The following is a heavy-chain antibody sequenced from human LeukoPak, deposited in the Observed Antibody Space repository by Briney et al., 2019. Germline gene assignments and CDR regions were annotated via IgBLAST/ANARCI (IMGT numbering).Heavy chain of an antibody. D-gene: IGHD1-26*01. Sequence: ASVKVSCKASGYTFTGYYMHWVRQAPGQGLEWMGWINPNSGGTNYAQKFQGRVTMTRDTSISTAYMELSRLRSDDTAVYYCARSLSVSYHWWFDPWGQGTLVTVSS. CDR1: GYTFTGYY. CDR2: INPNSGGT. V-gene: IGHV1-2*02. J-gene: IGHJ5*02. CDR3: ARSLSVSYHWWFDP.